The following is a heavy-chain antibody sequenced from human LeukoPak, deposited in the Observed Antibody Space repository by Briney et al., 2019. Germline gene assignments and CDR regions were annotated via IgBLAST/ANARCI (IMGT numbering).Heavy chain of an antibody. Sequence: PGGSLRLSCVASGFTFNHYAMSWVRQAPGKGQECVSSITSSGDSAYYVDSVKGRFTISRDNSRDTLFLQINSLRPEDTAVYYCAKDRPNYFGSNGHYYRQNGDRWGQGTLVTVSS. J-gene: IGHJ5*02. CDR3: AKDRPNYFGSNGHYYRQNGDR. V-gene: IGHV3-23*01. CDR2: ITSSGDSA. D-gene: IGHD3-22*01. CDR1: GFTFNHYA.